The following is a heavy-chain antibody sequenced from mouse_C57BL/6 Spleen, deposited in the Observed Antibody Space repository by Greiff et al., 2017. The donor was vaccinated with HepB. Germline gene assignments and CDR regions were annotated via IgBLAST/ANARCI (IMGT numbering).Heavy chain of an antibody. CDR1: GYTFTSYW. CDR2: IYPSDSET. J-gene: IGHJ3*01. CDR3: AKSNGYYVGFAY. D-gene: IGHD2-3*01. V-gene: IGHV1-61*01. Sequence: QVQLQQSGAELVRPGSSVKLSCKASGYTFTSYWMDWVKQRPGQGLEWIGNIYPSDSETHYNQKFKDKATLTVDKSSSTAYMQLSSLTSEASAVYYCAKSNGYYVGFAYWGQGTLVTVSA.